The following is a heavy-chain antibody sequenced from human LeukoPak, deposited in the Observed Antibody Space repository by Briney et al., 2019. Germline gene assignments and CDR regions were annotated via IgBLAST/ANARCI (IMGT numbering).Heavy chain of an antibody. CDR2: IYTSGST. CDR3: ARFIDEVVAATPSFYYYYYMDV. CDR1: GGSISSSSYY. Sequence: PSETLSLTCTVSGGSISSSSYYWSWIRQPAGKGLEWIGRIYTSGSTNYNPSLKSRVTMSVDTSKNQFSLKLSSVTAADTAVYYCARFIDEVVAATPSFYYYYYMDVWGKGTTVTISS. J-gene: IGHJ6*03. V-gene: IGHV4-61*02. D-gene: IGHD2-15*01.